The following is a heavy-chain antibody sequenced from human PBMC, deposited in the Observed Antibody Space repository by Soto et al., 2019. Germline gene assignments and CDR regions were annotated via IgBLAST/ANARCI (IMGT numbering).Heavy chain of an antibody. CDR2: ISWDSGTI. CDR1: GFSFGDHA. CDR3: EKDNGSDCNVTREGSYACYDMAV. J-gene: IGHJ6*02. Sequence: EVQLVESGGDSVQPGGSLRLSCAASGFSFGDHAMHWVRQVPGKGLEWVSGISWDSGTIGYGYSVKGRFTISRDNAKNSLFLKMRIMSEEETFFYFCEKDNGSDCNVTREGSYACYDMAVGGQWTTVTV. D-gene: IGHD2-21*01. V-gene: IGHV3-9*01.